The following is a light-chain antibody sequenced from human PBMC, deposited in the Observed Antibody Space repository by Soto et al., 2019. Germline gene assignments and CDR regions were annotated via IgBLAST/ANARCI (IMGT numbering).Light chain of an antibody. Sequence: EIVLTQSPATLSLSPGERATLSCRASQSVSSYLAWYQQKPGQAPRLLIYDASNRATGIPARFSGSGSGTDFTITISSLEPADFAVYYCQQRSNWPRLTFGGGTKVEIK. J-gene: IGKJ4*01. V-gene: IGKV3-11*01. CDR2: DAS. CDR3: QQRSNWPRLT. CDR1: QSVSSY.